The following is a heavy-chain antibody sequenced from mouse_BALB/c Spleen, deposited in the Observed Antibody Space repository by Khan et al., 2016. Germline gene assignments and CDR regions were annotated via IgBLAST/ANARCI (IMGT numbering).Heavy chain of an antibody. CDR3: GRDHPLGY. CDR2: ISYDGSN. J-gene: IGHJ2*01. Sequence: EVQLQESGPGLVKPSQSLSLTCSVTGYSITSGYYWNWIRQFPGNKLEWMGYISYDGSNNYNPSLKNRISITRDTSKNQFFLKLNSVTTEDTATYYCGRDHPLGYRGQGTTLTVSS. CDR1: GYSITSGYY. V-gene: IGHV3-6*02.